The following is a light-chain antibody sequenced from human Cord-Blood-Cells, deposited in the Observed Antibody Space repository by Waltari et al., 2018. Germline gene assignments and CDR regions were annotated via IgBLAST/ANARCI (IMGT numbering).Light chain of an antibody. CDR2: AAS. J-gene: IGKJ3*01. V-gene: IGKV1-39*01. CDR3: QQSYSTPFT. Sequence: DIQMTQSPSSLSASVGDRVTITCRASQNICSYLNWYQQKPGKAPKLLIYAASSLQSGVPSRFSGSGSGTDFTLTISSLQPEDFATYYCQQSYSTPFTFGPGTKVDIK. CDR1: QNICSY.